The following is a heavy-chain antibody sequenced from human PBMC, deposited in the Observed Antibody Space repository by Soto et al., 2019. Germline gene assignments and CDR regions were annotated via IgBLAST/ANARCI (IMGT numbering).Heavy chain of an antibody. V-gene: IGHV3-23*01. Sequence: HPWLSXRVSWASSVFTFIIYSMILFRHAPGKGLEWVSAISGSCGSTYYADSVKGRFAISRDNSKTTLYLQTNSLRAEDTAVYYCPKARLMLRGFQHREQPDTWGQGTLVNVYS. J-gene: IGHJ4*02. CDR1: VFTFIIYS. CDR2: ISGSCGST. D-gene: IGHD3-10*01. CDR3: PKARLMLRGFQHREQPDT.